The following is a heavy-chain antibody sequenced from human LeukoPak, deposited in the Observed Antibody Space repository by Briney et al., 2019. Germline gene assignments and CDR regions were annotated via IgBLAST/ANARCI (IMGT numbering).Heavy chain of an antibody. J-gene: IGHJ6*03. CDR2: ISSSSSTI. CDR3: AKGSGAALRRYYYYMDV. D-gene: IGHD3-10*01. Sequence: TGGSLRLSCAASGFTVSSNYMSWVRQAPGKGLEWVSYISSSSSTIYYADSVKGRFTISRDNAKNSLYLQMNSLRDEDTAVYYCAKGSGAALRRYYYYMDVWGKGTTVTVSS. CDR1: GFTVSSNY. V-gene: IGHV3-48*02.